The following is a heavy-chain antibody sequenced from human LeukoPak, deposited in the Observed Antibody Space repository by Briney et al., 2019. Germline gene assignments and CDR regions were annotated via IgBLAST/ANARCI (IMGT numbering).Heavy chain of an antibody. CDR1: SGSISTYY. V-gene: IGHV4-59*01. Sequence: SETLSLTCTVSSGSISTYYWSWIRQPPGKGLEWIGYIYYSGSTNFNPSLKSRVTISVDTSKNQFSLKLSSVTAADTAVYYCARERRGAAAGTLYDYWGQGTLVTVSS. CDR3: ARERRGAAAGTLYDY. J-gene: IGHJ4*02. D-gene: IGHD6-13*01. CDR2: IYYSGST.